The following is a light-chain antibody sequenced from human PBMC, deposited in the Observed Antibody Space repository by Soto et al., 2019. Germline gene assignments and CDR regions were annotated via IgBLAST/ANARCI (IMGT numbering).Light chain of an antibody. Sequence: EIVLIQSPATLSLSPGERATLSCRASQSVSSYLAWYQQKPGQAPRLLIYDASNGATGIPARFSGSGSGTDVTLTISSLEPEDFAVYYCQQRSNWPLTFGGGTKVEIK. V-gene: IGKV3-11*01. CDR2: DAS. CDR1: QSVSSY. J-gene: IGKJ4*01. CDR3: QQRSNWPLT.